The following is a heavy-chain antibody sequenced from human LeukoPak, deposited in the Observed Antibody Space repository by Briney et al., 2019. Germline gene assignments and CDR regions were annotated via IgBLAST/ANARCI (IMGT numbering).Heavy chain of an antibody. V-gene: IGHV3-48*01. D-gene: IGHD3-22*01. CDR1: GFTFNSEP. CDR3: ARGAFYSDTSGYSVVADY. Sequence: GGSLRLSCVMSGFTFNSEPMNWVRQAPGKGLDWIAHIRSDSKTIVYADSVKGRFTISRDNAKNSLSLQMNSLRAEDTAVYFCARGAFYSDTSGYSVVADYWGQGTLVTVSS. CDR2: IRSDSKTI. J-gene: IGHJ4*02.